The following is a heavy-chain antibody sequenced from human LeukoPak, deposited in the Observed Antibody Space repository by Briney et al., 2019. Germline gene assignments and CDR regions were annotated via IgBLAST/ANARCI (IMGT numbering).Heavy chain of an antibody. Sequence: TSETLSLTCTVSGYSISSGFYWGWIRQPPGKGLEWIGSIYHSGSTYYNPSLKSRVTISIDTSKNQFSLKLSSVTAADTAVYYCARDNQQRYYMDVWGKGTTVTASS. J-gene: IGHJ6*03. CDR3: ARDNQQRYYMDV. D-gene: IGHD6-13*01. CDR2: IYHSGST. CDR1: GYSISSGFY. V-gene: IGHV4-38-2*02.